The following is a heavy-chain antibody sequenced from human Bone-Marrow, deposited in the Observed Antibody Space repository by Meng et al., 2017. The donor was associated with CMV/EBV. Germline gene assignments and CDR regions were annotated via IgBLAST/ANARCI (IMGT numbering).Heavy chain of an antibody. CDR3: ARDLGVGAAGY. Sequence: ASVKVSRKASGYTFSDYFLHWVRQAPGQGLEWMGWINPKSGVTNYAQRFQDRVTMTTDTSIRTVYMDLSRLTSDDTAIFYCARDLGVGAAGYWGQGTLVTVSS. D-gene: IGHD3-3*01. J-gene: IGHJ4*01. V-gene: IGHV1-2*02. CDR2: INPKSGVT. CDR1: GYTFSDYF.